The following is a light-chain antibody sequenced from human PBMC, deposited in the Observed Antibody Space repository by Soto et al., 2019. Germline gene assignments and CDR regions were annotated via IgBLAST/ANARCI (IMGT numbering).Light chain of an antibody. V-gene: IGKV3-20*01. CDR3: QQYGSSPRT. CDR2: GAS. Sequence: EIVLTQSPGTLSLSPGERATLSCRASQSVSSSYLAWYQQKPGQAPRLLIYGASSRDTGIPDRFSGSGSGTDFTLTISRLEPEDLAVYYCQQYGSSPRTFGQGTKLEIK. CDR1: QSVSSSY. J-gene: IGKJ2*01.